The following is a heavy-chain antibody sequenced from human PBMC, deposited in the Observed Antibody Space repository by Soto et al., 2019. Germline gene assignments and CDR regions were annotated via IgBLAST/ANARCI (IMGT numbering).Heavy chain of an antibody. D-gene: IGHD5-18*01. CDR2: ISGSGGTT. J-gene: IGHJ2*01. CDR3: AKEMSAIAMVGYWYFDL. CDR1: GFTSSSYA. Sequence: EVQLLESGGGLAQPGGSLRLSCAASGFTSSSYALSWVRQAPGKGLEWVSAISGSGGTTYYADSVKGRFTISRDNSKNTLYLQMNSLRAEDTAVYYCAKEMSAIAMVGYWYFDLWGRGTLVTVSS. V-gene: IGHV3-23*01.